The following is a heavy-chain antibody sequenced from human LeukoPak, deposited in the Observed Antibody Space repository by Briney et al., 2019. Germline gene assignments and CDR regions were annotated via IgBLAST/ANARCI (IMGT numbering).Heavy chain of an antibody. J-gene: IGHJ4*02. CDR3: AKGDPYDY. CDR1: GYSISSGYY. Sequence: SETLSLTCTVSGYSISSGYYWGWIRQPPGKGLEWIGSIYHSGSTYYNPSLKSRVTISVDTSKNQSSLKLSSVTAADTAVYYCAKGDPYDYWGQGTLVTVSS. CDR2: IYHSGST. V-gene: IGHV4-38-2*02.